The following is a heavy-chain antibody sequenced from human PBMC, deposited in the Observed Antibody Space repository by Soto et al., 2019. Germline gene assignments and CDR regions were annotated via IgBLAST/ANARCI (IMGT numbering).Heavy chain of an antibody. J-gene: IGHJ6*04. D-gene: IGHD2-2*01. CDR1: GFTFSNAW. V-gene: IGHV3-15*01. Sequence: LRLSCAASGFTFSNAWMNWVRQAPGKGLEWGGHIKAKTEGGTTDYAAPVKGRFTIPRDDSQNTLYLQMSSLSTDDTAVYYCTTHLLMHQLLTRFGFSYGMDVWGIGTTVTVSS. CDR2: IKAKTEGGTT. CDR3: TTHLLMHQLLTRFGFSYGMDV.